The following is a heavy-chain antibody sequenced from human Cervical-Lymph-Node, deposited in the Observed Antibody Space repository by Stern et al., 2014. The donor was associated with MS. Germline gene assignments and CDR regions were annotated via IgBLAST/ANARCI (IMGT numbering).Heavy chain of an antibody. V-gene: IGHV1-3*01. CDR1: GYAFTKYA. Sequence: QVQLVESGAEVKKPGASVHVSCKASGYAFTKYAIHWVRQAPGQRLQWMGWIYGGNGNTKYSQTFQGRVTFTQDTSATTAYMEVRSLRSDDTAVYYCARATHYDPQPRDFYYGMDVWGQGTTVTVSS. CDR3: ARATHYDPQPRDFYYGMDV. D-gene: IGHD3-16*01. CDR2: IYGGNGNT. J-gene: IGHJ6*02.